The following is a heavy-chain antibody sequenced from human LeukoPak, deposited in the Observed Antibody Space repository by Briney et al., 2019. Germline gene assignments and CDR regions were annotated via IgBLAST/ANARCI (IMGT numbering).Heavy chain of an antibody. CDR1: GGSISSSSYY. CDR2: IYYSGST. CDR3: AANCGGDCYSGRHDAFDI. J-gene: IGHJ3*02. Sequence: PSETLSLTCTVSGGSISSSSYYWGWIRQPPGKGLEWIGNIYYSGSTYYNPSLKSRVTISVDTSNNQFSLKLTSVTAADTAVYYCAANCGGDCYSGRHDAFDIWGQGTMVTVSS. D-gene: IGHD2-21*02. V-gene: IGHV4-39*01.